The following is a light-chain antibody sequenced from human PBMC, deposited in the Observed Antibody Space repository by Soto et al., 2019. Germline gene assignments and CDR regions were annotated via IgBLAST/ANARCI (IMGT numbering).Light chain of an antibody. CDR2: DVS. CDR3: CSYTRSGTLI. J-gene: IGLJ1*01. Sequence: QSALTQPASVSGSPGQSITISCVGTSGDIGDYNYVSWYQQHPGKVPKVIIYDVSNRPSGVSYRVSGTKSGNTASLTVSGLQAEDEADYYCCSYTRSGTLIFGTGTKLNVL. CDR1: SGDIGDYNY. V-gene: IGLV2-14*01.